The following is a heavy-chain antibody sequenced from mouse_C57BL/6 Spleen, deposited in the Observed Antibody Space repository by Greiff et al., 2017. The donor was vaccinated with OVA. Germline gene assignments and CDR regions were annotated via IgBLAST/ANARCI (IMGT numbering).Heavy chain of an antibody. Sequence: VQLQESGPELVKPGASVKISCKASGYAFSSSWMNWVKQRPGKGLEWIGRIYPGDGDTNYNGKFKGKATLTADKSSSTAYMQLSSLTSEDSAVYFCARWDGYSSWFAYWGQGTLVTVSA. CDR2: IYPGDGDT. D-gene: IGHD2-3*01. CDR1: GYAFSSSW. J-gene: IGHJ3*01. V-gene: IGHV1-82*01. CDR3: ARWDGYSSWFAY.